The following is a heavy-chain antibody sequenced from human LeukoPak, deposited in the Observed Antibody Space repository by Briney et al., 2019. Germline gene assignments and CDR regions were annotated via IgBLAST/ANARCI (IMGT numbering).Heavy chain of an antibody. CDR2: INPHSGAI. Sequence: ASVKVSCKSSGFTFTDEYIHWVRQAPGQGLEWMGWINPHSGAINYAQKFQGRVTLTSDTSISTAYMELSRLTSGDTAVYYCARDPKSQLLLDYWGQRTLVTVSS. CDR3: ARDPKSQLLLDY. J-gene: IGHJ4*02. V-gene: IGHV1-2*02. CDR1: GFTFTDEY. D-gene: IGHD2-2*01.